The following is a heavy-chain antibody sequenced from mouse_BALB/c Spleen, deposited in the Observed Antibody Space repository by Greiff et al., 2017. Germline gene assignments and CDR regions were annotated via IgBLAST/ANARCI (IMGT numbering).Heavy chain of an antibody. CDR1: GFTFSSFG. V-gene: IGHV5-17*02. CDR3: ARDEEYGNYRFAY. CDR2: ISSGSSTI. J-gene: IGHJ3*01. D-gene: IGHD2-10*02. Sequence: EVMLVESGGGLVQPGGSRKLSCAASGFTFSSFGMHWVRQAPEKGLEWVAYISSGSSTIYYADTVKGRFTISRDNPKNTLFLQMTSLRSEDTAMYYCARDEEYGNYRFAYWGQGTLVTVSA.